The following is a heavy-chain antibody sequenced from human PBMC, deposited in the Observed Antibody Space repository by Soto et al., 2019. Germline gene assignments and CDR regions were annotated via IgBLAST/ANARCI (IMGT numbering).Heavy chain of an antibody. Sequence: AGGSLRLSCAASGFTFSSYSMNWVRQAPGKGLEWVSSISSSSSYIYYADSVKGRFTISRDNAKNSLYLQMNSLRAEDTAVYYCARVANIADDAFDIWGQGTMVTVSS. CDR3: ARVANIADDAFDI. J-gene: IGHJ3*02. V-gene: IGHV3-21*01. D-gene: IGHD6-13*01. CDR1: GFTFSSYS. CDR2: ISSSSSYI.